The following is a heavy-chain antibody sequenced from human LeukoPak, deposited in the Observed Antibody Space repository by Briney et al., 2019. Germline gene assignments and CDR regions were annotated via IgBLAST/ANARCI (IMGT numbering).Heavy chain of an antibody. CDR1: GYSFTTYW. CDR2: IYPGDSDT. V-gene: IGHV5-51*01. J-gene: IGHJ4*02. CDR3: ARARYCSGGSCYAEY. D-gene: IGHD2-15*01. Sequence: HGESLKISCKGSGYSFTTYWIGWVRQMPGKGLEWMGIIYPGDSDTRYSPSFQGQVTISVDKSISTAYLQWSSLKASDTAMYYCARARYCSGGSCYAEYWGQGTLVTVSS.